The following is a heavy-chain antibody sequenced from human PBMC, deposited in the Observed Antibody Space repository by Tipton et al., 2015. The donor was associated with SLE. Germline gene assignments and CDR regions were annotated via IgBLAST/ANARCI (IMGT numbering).Heavy chain of an antibody. D-gene: IGHD5-12*01. J-gene: IGHJ4*02. CDR3: ARDGRYSAYANYFDH. CDR2: LYHRGRT. V-gene: IGHV4-39*07. CDR1: GGSMTSTRYY. Sequence: TLSLTCAVSGGSMTSTRYYWGWIRQSPGKGLEWIGSLYHRGRTYYNPSLKGRLTISVDTSTNQFSLKLSSVTAADTAVYYCARDGRYSAYANYFDHWGQGMLVTVSS.